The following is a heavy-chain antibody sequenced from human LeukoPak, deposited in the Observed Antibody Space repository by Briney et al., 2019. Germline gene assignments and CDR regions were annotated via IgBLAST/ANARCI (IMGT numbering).Heavy chain of an antibody. CDR2: IYTSGST. Sequence: PSETLSLTCTVSGGSISSSSYYWSWIRQPAGKGLEWIGRIYTSGSTNYNPSLKSRVTMSVDTSKNQFSLKLSSVTAADTAVYYCARVGTYYDILTGYGGYYFDYWGQGTLVTVSS. CDR3: ARVGTYYDILTGYGGYYFDY. CDR1: GGSISSSSYY. V-gene: IGHV4-61*02. D-gene: IGHD3-9*01. J-gene: IGHJ4*02.